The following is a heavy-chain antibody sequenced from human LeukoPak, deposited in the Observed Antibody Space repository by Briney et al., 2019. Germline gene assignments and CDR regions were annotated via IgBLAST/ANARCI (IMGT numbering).Heavy chain of an antibody. CDR3: AKDPGCSSGWDYFDY. J-gene: IGHJ4*02. CDR1: GFTFSSYG. CDR2: ISYDGSNK. Sequence: PGRSLRLSCAASGFTFSSYGMHWVRQAPGKGLEWVAVISYDGSNKYYADSVKGRFTISRDNSKNTLYLQMNSLRAEDTAVYYCAKDPGCSSGWDYFDYWGQGTLVTVSS. D-gene: IGHD6-19*01. V-gene: IGHV3-30*18.